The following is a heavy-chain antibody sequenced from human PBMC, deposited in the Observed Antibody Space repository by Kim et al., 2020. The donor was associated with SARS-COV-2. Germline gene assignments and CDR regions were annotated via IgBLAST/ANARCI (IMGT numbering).Heavy chain of an antibody. V-gene: IGHV3-23*01. D-gene: IGHD6-13*01. Sequence: YADSVQGRFTISRDNSKNTVYLHMNTLRAEDTALYYCARRGTPAAGTHDYWGQGTLVTVSS. CDR3: ARRGTPAAGTHDY. J-gene: IGHJ4*02.